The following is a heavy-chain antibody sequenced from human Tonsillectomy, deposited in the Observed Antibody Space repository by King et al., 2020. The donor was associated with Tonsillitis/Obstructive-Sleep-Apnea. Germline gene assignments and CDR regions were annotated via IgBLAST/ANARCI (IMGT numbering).Heavy chain of an antibody. Sequence: QLQESGPGLVKPSETLSLTCTVSGGSVSSGSYYWSRIRQPPGKGLEWIGYIYYSGSTNYNPSLKSRVTISVDTSKNQFSLKLSSVTAADTAVYYCASSMVGATLGYWGQGTLVTVSS. V-gene: IGHV4-61*01. CDR2: IYYSGST. J-gene: IGHJ4*02. CDR1: GGSVSSGSYY. CDR3: ASSMVGATLGY. D-gene: IGHD1-26*01.